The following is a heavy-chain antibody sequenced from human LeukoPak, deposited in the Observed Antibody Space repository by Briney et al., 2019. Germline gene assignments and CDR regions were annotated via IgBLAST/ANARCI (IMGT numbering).Heavy chain of an antibody. CDR1: GGSISSYY. CDR3: ARALGMGSGSYYSYYFDY. CDR2: IYTSGST. V-gene: IGHV4-4*07. D-gene: IGHD1-26*01. J-gene: IGHJ4*02. Sequence: PSETLSLTCTVSGGSISSYYWSWIRQPAGKGLEWIGRIYTSGSTNYNPSLKSRVTMSVDTSKNQFSLKLSSVTAADTAVYYCARALGMGSGSYYSYYFDYWGQGTLVTVSS.